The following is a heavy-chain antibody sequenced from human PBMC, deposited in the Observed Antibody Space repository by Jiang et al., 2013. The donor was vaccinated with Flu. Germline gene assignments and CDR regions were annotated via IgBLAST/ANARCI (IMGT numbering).Heavy chain of an antibody. V-gene: IGHV4-59*01. CDR2: IYYSGST. CDR1: GGSISSYY. CDR3: ARDRGIYGMDV. Sequence: GPGLVKPSETLSLTCTVSGGSISSYYWSWIRQPPGKGLEWIGYIYYSGSTNYNPSLESRVTISVDRSKNQISLTLTSVTAADTAVYYCARDRGIYGMDVWGQGTTVTVSS. J-gene: IGHJ6*02.